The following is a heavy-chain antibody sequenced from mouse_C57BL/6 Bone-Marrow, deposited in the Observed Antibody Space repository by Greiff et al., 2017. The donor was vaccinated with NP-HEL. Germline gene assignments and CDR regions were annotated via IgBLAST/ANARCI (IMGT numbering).Heavy chain of an antibody. Sequence: EVMLVESGGGLVQPGGSLKLSCAASGFTFSDYGMAWVRQAPRKGPEWVAFISNLAYSIYYADTVTGRFTISRENAKNTLYLEMSSLRSEDTAMYYCARRGELGYWYVDVWGTGTTVTVSS. CDR3: ARRGELGYWYVDV. CDR2: ISNLAYSI. CDR1: GFTFSDYG. V-gene: IGHV5-15*01. J-gene: IGHJ1*03. D-gene: IGHD4-1*01.